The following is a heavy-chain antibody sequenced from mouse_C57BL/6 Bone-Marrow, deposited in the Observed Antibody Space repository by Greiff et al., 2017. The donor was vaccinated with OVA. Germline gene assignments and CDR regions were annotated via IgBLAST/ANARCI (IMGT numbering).Heavy chain of an antibody. V-gene: IGHV5-6*02. CDR2: ISSGGSYT. CDR3: ASPYSINAMDY. J-gene: IGHJ4*01. CDR1: GFTFSSYG. D-gene: IGHD2-5*01. Sequence: VMLVESGGDLVKPGGSLKLSCAASGFTFSSYGMSWVRQTPDKRLEWVATISSGGSYTYYPDSVKGRFTISRDNAKNTLYLQMSSLKSEDTAMYYCASPYSINAMDYWGQGTSVTVSS.